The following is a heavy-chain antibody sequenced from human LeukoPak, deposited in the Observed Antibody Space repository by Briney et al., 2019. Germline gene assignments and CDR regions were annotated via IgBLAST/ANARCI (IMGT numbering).Heavy chain of an antibody. CDR2: IYTSGST. CDR1: GGSISSGSYY. V-gene: IGHV4-61*02. Sequence: PSETLSLTCTVSGGSISSGSYYWSWIRQPAGKGLEWIGRIYTSGSTNYNPSLKSRVTISVDTSKNQFSLKLSSVTAADTAVYYCARDLHPPWGQGTLVTVSS. J-gene: IGHJ5*02. CDR3: ARDLHPP.